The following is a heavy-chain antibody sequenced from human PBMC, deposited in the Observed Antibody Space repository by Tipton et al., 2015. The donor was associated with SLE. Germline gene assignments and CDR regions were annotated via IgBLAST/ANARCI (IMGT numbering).Heavy chain of an antibody. V-gene: IGHV3-7*03. CDR1: GFTFSRNL. CDR2: IKRDGSQK. Sequence: SLRLSCAASGFTFSRNLMHWVRQAPGKGLEWVANIKRDGSQKYYVDSVKGRFTISRDNAKNSLYLQMDSLRAEDTAVYYCARDQSPVVSGNYQDAFDIWGQGTMVTVSS. J-gene: IGHJ3*02. D-gene: IGHD3-16*01. CDR3: ARDQSPVVSGNYQDAFDI.